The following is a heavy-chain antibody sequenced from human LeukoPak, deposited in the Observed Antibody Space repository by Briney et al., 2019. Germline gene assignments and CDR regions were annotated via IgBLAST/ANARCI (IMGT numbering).Heavy chain of an antibody. CDR2: IYYSGST. J-gene: IGHJ4*02. V-gene: IGHV4-59*01. CDR3: AREGGPYGSGSY. D-gene: IGHD3-10*01. Sequence: SETLSLTCTVSGGSISSYCWSWIRQPPGKGLEWIGYIYYSGSTNYNPSLKSRVTISVDTSKNQFSLKLSSVTAADTAVYYCAREGGPYGSGSYWGQGALVTVSS. CDR1: GGSISSYC.